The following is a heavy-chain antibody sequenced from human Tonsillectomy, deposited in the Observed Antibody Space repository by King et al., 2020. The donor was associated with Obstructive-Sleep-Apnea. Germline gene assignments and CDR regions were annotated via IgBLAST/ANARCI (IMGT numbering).Heavy chain of an antibody. D-gene: IGHD3-10*01. Sequence: VQLVESGGGLVQPGGSLRLSCAASGFTFYSYSMNWFRQAPGKGLEWVSYISSSSSDIYYADSVKGRFTISRDNAQYSLSLQMSSLRAEDTAVYYCARDISFPLVGGTYYHYGMDVWGQGTTVTVSS. CDR2: ISSSSSDI. J-gene: IGHJ6*02. V-gene: IGHV3-48*04. CDR1: GFTFYSYS. CDR3: ARDISFPLVGGTYYHYGMDV.